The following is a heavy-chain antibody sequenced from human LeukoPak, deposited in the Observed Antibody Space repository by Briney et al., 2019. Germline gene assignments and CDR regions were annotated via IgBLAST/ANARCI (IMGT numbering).Heavy chain of an antibody. CDR3: ARGLDDYIWGSYRYTRTIPFDY. CDR1: GGSFSGYN. D-gene: IGHD3-16*02. Sequence: PSETLSLTCAVYGGSFSGYNWSWIRQPPGKGLEWIGEINHSGSTNYNPSLKSRVTISVDTSKNQFSLKLSSVTAADTAVYYCARGLDDYIWGSYRYTRTIPFDYWGQGTLVTVSS. V-gene: IGHV4-34*01. CDR2: INHSGST. J-gene: IGHJ4*02.